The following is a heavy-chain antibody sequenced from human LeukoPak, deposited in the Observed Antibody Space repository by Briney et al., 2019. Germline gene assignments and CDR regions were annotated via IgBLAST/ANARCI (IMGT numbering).Heavy chain of an antibody. Sequence: PSETLSLTCTVSGGSISSSSYYWGWIRQPPGKGLEWIGSIYYSGSTYYNPSLKSRVTISVDTSKNQFSLKLSSVTAADTAVYYCARRLGDIVVVPAANWFDPWGQGTLVTVSS. CDR2: IYYSGST. CDR3: ARRLGDIVVVPAANWFDP. CDR1: GGSISSSSYY. V-gene: IGHV4-39*01. D-gene: IGHD2-2*01. J-gene: IGHJ5*02.